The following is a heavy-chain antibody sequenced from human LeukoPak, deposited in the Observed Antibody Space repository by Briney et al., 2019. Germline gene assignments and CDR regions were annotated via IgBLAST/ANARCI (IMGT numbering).Heavy chain of an antibody. D-gene: IGHD1-1*01. V-gene: IGHV4-34*01. CDR2: VDHSGST. Sequence: PSETLSLTCAVLGGSFSGYYWSWIRQPPGKGLEWIGEVDHSGSTNYNPSLKSRVTISVDTSKNQFSLNLTSVTAADTAVYYCARGGLNALEAFDIWGQGTLVTVCS. CDR1: GGSFSGYY. CDR3: ARGGLNALEAFDI. J-gene: IGHJ3*02.